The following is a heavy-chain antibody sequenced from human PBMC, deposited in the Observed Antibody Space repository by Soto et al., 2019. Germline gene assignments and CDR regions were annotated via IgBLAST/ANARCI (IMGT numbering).Heavy chain of an antibody. CDR1: GGSIRNFY. J-gene: IGHJ6*04. CDR3: ARGRGYSYLDV. CDR2: IYYSGST. D-gene: IGHD5-18*01. Sequence: PSDTLSLPCTVSGGSIRNFYCSRIRQPPGKGLEWIGYIYYSGSTNYNPSLKSRVTISVDTSKNQFSLKLSSVTAADTAVYYCARGRGYSYLDVWGKGTTVTVSS. V-gene: IGHV4-59*01.